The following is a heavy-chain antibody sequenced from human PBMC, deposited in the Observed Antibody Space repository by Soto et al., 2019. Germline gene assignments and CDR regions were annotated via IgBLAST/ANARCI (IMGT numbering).Heavy chain of an antibody. Sequence: PSETLSLTCTVSGGSISSSSYYWGWIRQPPGKGLEWIGSIYYSGSTYYNPSLKSRVTISVDTSKNQFSLKLSSVTAADTAVYYCARHGYCSGGSCSRRYFQHWGQGTLVTVSS. CDR1: GGSISSSSYY. CDR2: IYYSGST. J-gene: IGHJ1*01. V-gene: IGHV4-39*01. D-gene: IGHD2-15*01. CDR3: ARHGYCSGGSCSRRYFQH.